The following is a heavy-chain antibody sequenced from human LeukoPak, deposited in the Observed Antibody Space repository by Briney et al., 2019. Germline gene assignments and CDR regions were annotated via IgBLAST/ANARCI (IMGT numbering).Heavy chain of an antibody. CDR1: GFTFSAFA. Sequence: GGSLRLSCAASGFTFSAFAMSWVRQAPGKGLEWVSGISDSGGHTYYADSVQGRFTISRNNYKNTLYLQMNSLRAEDTAVYYCANFERTVAGPHNWFDPWGQGTLVTVSS. D-gene: IGHD6-19*01. V-gene: IGHV3-23*01. CDR2: ISDSGGHT. J-gene: IGHJ5*02. CDR3: ANFERTVAGPHNWFDP.